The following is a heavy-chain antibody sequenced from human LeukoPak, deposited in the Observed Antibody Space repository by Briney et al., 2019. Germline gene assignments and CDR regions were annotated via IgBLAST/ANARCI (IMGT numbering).Heavy chain of an antibody. CDR1: GFTFNTYW. CDR2: INQDESEK. V-gene: IGHV3-7*01. D-gene: IGHD4-23*01. CDR3: ARDNDGNLDY. Sequence: QTGGSLRLSCAASGFTFNTYWMAWVRQAPGKGLEWVANINQDESEKYYLDSVKGRFAISRDNGKDSQYLQMNSLRAEDTAVYYCARDNDGNLDYWGQGTLVTVSS. J-gene: IGHJ4*02.